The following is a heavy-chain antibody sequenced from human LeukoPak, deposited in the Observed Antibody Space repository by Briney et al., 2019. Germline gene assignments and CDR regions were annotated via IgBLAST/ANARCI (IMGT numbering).Heavy chain of an antibody. J-gene: IGHJ4*02. Sequence: GGSLRLSCAASGFTASSNYMSWVRQAPGKGLEWVSAISGSGGSTYYADSVKGRFTISRDNSKNTLYLQMNSLRAEDTAVYYCARIGDYLNFDYWGQGTLVTVSS. D-gene: IGHD4-17*01. CDR2: ISGSGGST. CDR1: GFTASSNY. CDR3: ARIGDYLNFDY. V-gene: IGHV3-23*01.